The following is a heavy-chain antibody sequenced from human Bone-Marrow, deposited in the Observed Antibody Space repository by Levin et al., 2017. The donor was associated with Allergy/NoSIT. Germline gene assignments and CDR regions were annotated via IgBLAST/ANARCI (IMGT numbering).Heavy chain of an antibody. CDR2: ISAYNGNI. CDR3: ARESDKYDSSGFYPHYYGMDG. Sequence: ASVKVSCKASGYTFTSYGVSWVRQAPGQGLEWMGWISAYNGNIKYAQKFQDRVAMTTDRSASTASMELRSLTSDDTAVYYCARESDKYDSSGFYPHYYGMDGWGQGTTVTVSS. J-gene: IGHJ6*02. V-gene: IGHV1-18*01. CDR1: GYTFTSYG. D-gene: IGHD3-22*01.